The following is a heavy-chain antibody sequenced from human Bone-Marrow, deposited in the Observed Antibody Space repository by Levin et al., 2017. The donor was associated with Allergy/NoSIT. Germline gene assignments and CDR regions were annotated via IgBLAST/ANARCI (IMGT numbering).Heavy chain of an antibody. CDR3: AKDLRQGYSSGSYYFDY. Sequence: GGSLRLSCAASGFTFSSYAMSWVRQAPGKGLEWVSAMSGSGVSTHYADSVKGRFTISRDNSKNTLYLQMNSLRAEDTAVYYCAKDLRQGYSSGSYYFDYWGQGTLVTVPS. CDR2: MSGSGVST. J-gene: IGHJ4*02. D-gene: IGHD5-18*01. CDR1: GFTFSSYA. V-gene: IGHV3-23*01.